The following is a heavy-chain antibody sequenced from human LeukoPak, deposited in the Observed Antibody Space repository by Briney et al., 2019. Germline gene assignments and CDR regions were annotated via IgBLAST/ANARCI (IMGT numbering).Heavy chain of an antibody. CDR1: GITVSSTC. CDR2: ISGFAGSI. V-gene: IGHV3-23*01. D-gene: IGHD5-24*01. Sequence: GGSLRLSCAASGITVSSTCMSWVRQAPEKGLEWVSSISGFAGSIYYADSVKGRFTISRDNSKNTLYLLMTSLRAEDTALYYCAKEGGLQSLPYTWFDPWGQGTLVTVST. CDR3: AKEGGLQSLPYTWFDP. J-gene: IGHJ5*02.